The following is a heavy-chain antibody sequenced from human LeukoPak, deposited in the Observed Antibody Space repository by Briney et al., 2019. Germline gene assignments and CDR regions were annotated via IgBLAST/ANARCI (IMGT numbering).Heavy chain of an antibody. V-gene: IGHV3-7*01. Sequence: GGSLRLSCEVSGFTFSSYWMSWVLQAPGKGLEWVANIERDGGDEHYVDSVMGRFTISRDNAKNSLYLQMNSLRVEDSAVYYCARDHLSYYAFDNWGQGTTVIVSS. D-gene: IGHD3-10*01. J-gene: IGHJ3*02. CDR1: GFTFSSYW. CDR2: IERDGGDE. CDR3: ARDHLSYYAFDN.